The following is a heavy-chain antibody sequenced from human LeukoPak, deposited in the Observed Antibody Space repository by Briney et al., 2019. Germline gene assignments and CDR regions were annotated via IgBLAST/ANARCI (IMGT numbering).Heavy chain of an antibody. CDR1: GYTFTNYY. J-gene: IGHJ4*02. V-gene: IGHV1-46*01. D-gene: IGHD3-10*01. CDR3: ARADASGSYYLGD. Sequence: GASVKVSCKASGYTFTNYYMHWVRQAPVQGLEWMGIINPSAHTTTYAQKVQDRVTMTTDTSTSTVYMELSSLRYEDTAVYHCARADASGSYYLGDWGQGTLVTVSS. CDR2: INPSAHTT.